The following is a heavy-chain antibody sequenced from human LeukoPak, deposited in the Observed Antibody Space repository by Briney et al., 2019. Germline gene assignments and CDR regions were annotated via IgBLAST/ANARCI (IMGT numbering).Heavy chain of an antibody. CDR1: GFTVSSSY. V-gene: IGHV3-66*02. Sequence: GGVLRLSCAASGFTVSSSYMTWVRQAPGKGLGWVSVIYSGGSAYYADSVKGRFTISRDHSRNTLYLQMNNLRAEDTAVYYCASNGRNSGTFLQLDNWGQRTLVTVSS. J-gene: IGHJ4*02. CDR3: ASNGRNSGTFLQLDN. D-gene: IGHD1-26*01. CDR2: IYSGGSA.